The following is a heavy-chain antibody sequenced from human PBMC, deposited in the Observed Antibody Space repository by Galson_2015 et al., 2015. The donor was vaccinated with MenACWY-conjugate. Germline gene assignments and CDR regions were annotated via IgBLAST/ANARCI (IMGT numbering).Heavy chain of an antibody. D-gene: IGHD6-13*01. CDR3: ARDQQGYNSSLFRAVDY. V-gene: IGHV3-30*19. Sequence: SLRLSCAASGFRFSGYDMHWVRQAPGKGPEWVAVPSYDGSQNYYTDSVRGRFSISRDNSKNSLYLQMSSMRPEDTAVYHCARDQQGYNSSLFRAVDYWAQGALVTVSS. J-gene: IGHJ4*02. CDR1: GFRFSGYD. CDR2: PSYDGSQN.